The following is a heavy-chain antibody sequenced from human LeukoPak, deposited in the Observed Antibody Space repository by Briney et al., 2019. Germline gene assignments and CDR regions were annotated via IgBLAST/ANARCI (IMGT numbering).Heavy chain of an antibody. D-gene: IGHD3-22*01. CDR1: GFTFSSYA. CDR2: ISDSGGGT. V-gene: IGHV3-23*01. Sequence: GGSLRLSCAASGFTFSSYAMSWVRQAPGKGLEWVSAISDSGGGTYYADSVKGRFTISRDNSKNTLYLQMNSLRADDTAVYYCAKANYYDTSGYYWGQGTLVTVSS. J-gene: IGHJ4*02. CDR3: AKANYYDTSGYY.